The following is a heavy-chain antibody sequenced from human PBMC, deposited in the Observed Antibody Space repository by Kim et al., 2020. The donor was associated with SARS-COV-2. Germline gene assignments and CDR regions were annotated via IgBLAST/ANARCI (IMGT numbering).Heavy chain of an antibody. CDR3: ARDRGGSSGWHGL. J-gene: IGHJ4*02. V-gene: IGHV4-61*02. Sequence: SETLSLTCTVSGGSISSGSYYWSWIRQPAGKGLEWIGRIYTSGSTNYNPSLKSRVTISVDTSKNQFSLKLSSVTAADTAVYYCARDRGGSSGWHGLWGQGTLVTVSS. CDR2: IYTSGST. CDR1: GGSISSGSYY. D-gene: IGHD6-19*01.